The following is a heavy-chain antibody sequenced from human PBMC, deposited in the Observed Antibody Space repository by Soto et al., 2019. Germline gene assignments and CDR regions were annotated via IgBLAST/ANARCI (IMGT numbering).Heavy chain of an antibody. V-gene: IGHV3-23*01. D-gene: IGHD2-2*01. CDR2: ITGSGGNT. J-gene: IGHJ4*02. CDR1: GFTFSDSA. Sequence: HPGGSLRLSCAASGFTFSDSAMSWVRQAPGKGLEWVSAITGSGGNTFYADSVKGRFTISRDNSKSTLFLQMHSLRAEDTAVYYCAKGVLGYCSSNSCYAYDFWGQGTLVTVSS. CDR3: AKGVLGYCSSNSCYAYDF.